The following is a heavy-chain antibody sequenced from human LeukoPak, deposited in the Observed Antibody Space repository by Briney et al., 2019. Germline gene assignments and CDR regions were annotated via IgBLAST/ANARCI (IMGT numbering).Heavy chain of an antibody. J-gene: IGHJ4*02. CDR2: ISGSGGST. V-gene: IGHV3-23*01. D-gene: IGHD3-10*01. CDR1: GFTFSSYA. CDR3: AIGGPYGSGSKSFDY. Sequence: TGGSLRLSCAASGFTFSSYAMSWVRQAPGKGLEWVSAISGSGGSTYYADSVKGRFTISRDNSKNTLYLQMNSLRAEDTAVYYCAIGGPYGSGSKSFDYWGQGTLVTVSS.